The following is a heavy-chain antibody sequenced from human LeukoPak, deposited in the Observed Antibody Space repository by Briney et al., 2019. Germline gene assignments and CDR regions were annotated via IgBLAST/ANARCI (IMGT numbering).Heavy chain of an antibody. D-gene: IGHD3-10*01. V-gene: IGHV3-21*01. J-gene: IGHJ5*02. Sequence: PGGSLRLSCAASGFTFSSYSMNWVRQAPGKGLEWVSSISSSSSYIYYADSVKGRFTISRDNSKNTLYLQMNSLRAEDTAVYYCAREYGSWFDPWGQGTLVTVSS. CDR3: AREYGSWFDP. CDR2: ISSSSSYI. CDR1: GFTFSSYS.